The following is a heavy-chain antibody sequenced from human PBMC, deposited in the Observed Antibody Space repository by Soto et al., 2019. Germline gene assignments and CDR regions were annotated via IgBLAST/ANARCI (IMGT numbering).Heavy chain of an antibody. D-gene: IGHD4-17*01. CDR3: ARAHQDYPLDYYYGMDV. Sequence: QVQLVQSGAEVKKPGSSVKVSCKASGGTFSSYAISWVRQAPGQGLEWMGGIIPIFGTANYAQKFQGRVTITADDSTSTAYMELSSLRSEDTAVYYCARAHQDYPLDYYYGMDVWGQGTTVTVSS. J-gene: IGHJ6*02. CDR1: GGTFSSYA. V-gene: IGHV1-69*01. CDR2: IIPIFGTA.